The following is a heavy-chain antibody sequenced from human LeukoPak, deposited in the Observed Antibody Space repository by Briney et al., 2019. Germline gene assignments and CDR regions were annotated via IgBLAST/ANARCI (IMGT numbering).Heavy chain of an antibody. CDR3: ARDNSVRDGAWWFNP. D-gene: IGHD5-24*01. CDR2: ISPSGGST. Sequence: GASVKVSCKASGGTFSSYAISWVRQAPGQGPEWMGVISPSGGSTTYAQKFQGRVTLTRDMSTSTDYLELSSLRSEDTAVYYCARDNSVRDGAWWFNPWGQGTLVTVSS. V-gene: IGHV1-46*01. J-gene: IGHJ5*02. CDR1: GGTFSSYA.